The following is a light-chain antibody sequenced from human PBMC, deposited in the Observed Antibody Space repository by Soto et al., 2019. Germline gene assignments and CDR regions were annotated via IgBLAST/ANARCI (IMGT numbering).Light chain of an antibody. CDR2: NNN. CDR3: AAWDDRLKGVV. Sequence: QSVLTQPPSASGTPGRGVPSFCFGAGSDIGSNTVNWYQQLPGTAPKLLIYNNNQRPSGVPDRFSGSKSGTSASLAISGLQSEDEADYYCAAWDDRLKGVVFGGGTKLTVL. J-gene: IGLJ2*01. V-gene: IGLV1-44*01. CDR1: GSDIGSNT.